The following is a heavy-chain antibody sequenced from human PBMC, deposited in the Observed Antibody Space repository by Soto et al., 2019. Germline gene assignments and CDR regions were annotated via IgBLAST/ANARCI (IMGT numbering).Heavy chain of an antibody. Sequence: QITLKESGPTLVKPTQTLTLTCSFSGFSVSTSGVGVGWIRQPPGKAPEWLALIDWDDDKRYSPSLKSRLTITKDTSKKQVVLTMTNIDPVDTATYFCARHTVYRFDYWGQGTLVTVSS. CDR2: IDWDDDK. V-gene: IGHV2-5*02. CDR1: GFSVSTSGVG. CDR3: ARHTVYRFDY. D-gene: IGHD3-16*02. J-gene: IGHJ4*02.